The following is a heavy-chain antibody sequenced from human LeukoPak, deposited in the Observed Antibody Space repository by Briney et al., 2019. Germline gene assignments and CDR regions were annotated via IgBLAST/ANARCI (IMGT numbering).Heavy chain of an antibody. Sequence: PGRSLRLSCAASGFTFSSYGMHWVRQAPGKGLEWVAVISYDGSNKYYADYVKGRFTISRDNSKNTLYLQMNSLRAEDTAVYDCAKDYGSGNYENIDYWGQGTLVTVSS. J-gene: IGHJ4*02. CDR1: GFTFSSYG. CDR2: ISYDGSNK. V-gene: IGHV3-30*18. D-gene: IGHD3-10*01. CDR3: AKDYGSGNYENIDY.